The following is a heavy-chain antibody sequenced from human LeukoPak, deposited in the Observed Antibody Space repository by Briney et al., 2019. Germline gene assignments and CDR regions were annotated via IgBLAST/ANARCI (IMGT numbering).Heavy chain of an antibody. D-gene: IGHD3-10*01. V-gene: IGHV3-48*03. CDR1: GFTLSSYE. CDR3: TRHYGTGFYGMDV. CDR2: ITSGSTN. J-gene: IGHJ6*02. Sequence: GGSLRLSCTASGFTLSSYEMNWVRQAPGKGLEWVSYITSGSTNYYADSVKGRFTISRDNAKKTVYLQMNSLRVEDTAIYYCTRHYGTGFYGMDVWGQGTTVTVSS.